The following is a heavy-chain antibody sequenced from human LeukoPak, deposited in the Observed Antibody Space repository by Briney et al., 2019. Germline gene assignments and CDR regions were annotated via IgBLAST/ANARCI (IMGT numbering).Heavy chain of an antibody. D-gene: IGHD2-2*01. Sequence: GGCLRLSCAASGFSFSSYWMSWVRQAPGKGGERVATIKPDGSEKYHVDSVKGRFTISRDNAKNSLFLQMNSLRVEDTAIYYCARDGRFVVVPSVWGQGTTVTVSS. CDR2: IKPDGSEK. J-gene: IGHJ6*02. CDR1: GFSFSSYW. V-gene: IGHV3-7*03. CDR3: ARDGRFVVVPSV.